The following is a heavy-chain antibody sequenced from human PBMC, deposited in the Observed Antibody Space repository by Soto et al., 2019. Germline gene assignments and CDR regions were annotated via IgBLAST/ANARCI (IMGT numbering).Heavy chain of an antibody. D-gene: IGHD3-10*01. CDR3: ARDVVRSGAGDS. CDR1: GGTFSTSS. CDR2: IIPIFTRT. V-gene: IGHV1-69*01. J-gene: IGHJ4*02. Sequence: QLQLVQPGTEVKEPGSSVKVSYKASGGTFSTSSFVWVRQVPGQGLEWMGGIIPIFTRTNFAQKFQGRVTFSSDESTRTTYMELRSLTSEDTAIYYCARDVVRSGAGDSWGQGTLVTVSS.